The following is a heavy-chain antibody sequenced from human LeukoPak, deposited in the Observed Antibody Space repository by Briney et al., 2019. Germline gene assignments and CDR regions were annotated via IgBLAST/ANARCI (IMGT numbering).Heavy chain of an antibody. J-gene: IGHJ4*02. CDR2: IYPGDSDT. V-gene: IGHV5-51*01. CDR1: GYSFTNYW. Sequence: GESLKISCKGSGYSFTNYWIGWVRQMPGKGLEWMGIIYPGDSDTRYSPSFQGQVAISADKSISTAYLQWSSLKASDTAMYYCARLITARTFDFWGQGNLVTVSS. CDR3: ARLITARTFDF. D-gene: IGHD6-6*01.